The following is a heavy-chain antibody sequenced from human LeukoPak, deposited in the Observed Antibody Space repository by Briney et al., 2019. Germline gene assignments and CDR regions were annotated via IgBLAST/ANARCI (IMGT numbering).Heavy chain of an antibody. CDR3: ARYTSSWYLDY. V-gene: IGHV6-1*01. CDR1: GDSVSSNSAA. Sequence: SQTLSLTCAITGDSVSSNSAAWNWTRQSPSRGLEWLGRTYYRSKWYSDYAVSVRSRIAINPDTSKNHFSLQLNSVTPEDTAVYYCARYTSSWYLDYWGQGTLVTVSS. J-gene: IGHJ4*02. CDR2: TYYRSKWYS. D-gene: IGHD6-13*01.